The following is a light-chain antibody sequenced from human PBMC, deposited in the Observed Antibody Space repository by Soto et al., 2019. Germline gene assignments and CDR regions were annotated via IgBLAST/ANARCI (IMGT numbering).Light chain of an antibody. J-gene: IGKJ5*01. Sequence: EIVLPQSPGTLSLSPGERATLSCRASQSVSSNYLAWYQQKPGQAPRLLIYDASNRATGIPARFSGSGSGTDFTLTITSLQSDDFAVYFCQQYSDWPITFGQGTRLEIK. CDR3: QQYSDWPIT. CDR1: QSVSSNY. V-gene: IGKV3D-20*02. CDR2: DAS.